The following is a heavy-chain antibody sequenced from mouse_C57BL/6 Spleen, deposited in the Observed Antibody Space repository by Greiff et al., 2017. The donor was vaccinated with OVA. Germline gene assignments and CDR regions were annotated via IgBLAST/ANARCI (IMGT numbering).Heavy chain of an antibody. J-gene: IGHJ4*01. D-gene: IGHD2-4*01. CDR3: ARHAIYDYDLYYYAMDY. V-gene: IGHV1-62-2*01. Sequence: QVHVKQSGAELVKPGASVKLSCKASGYTFTEYTIHWVKQRSGQGLEWIGWFYPGSGSIKYNEKFKDKATLTADKSSSTVYMELSRLTSEDSAVYFCARHAIYDYDLYYYAMDYWGQGTSVTVSS. CDR1: GYTFTEYT. CDR2: FYPGSGSI.